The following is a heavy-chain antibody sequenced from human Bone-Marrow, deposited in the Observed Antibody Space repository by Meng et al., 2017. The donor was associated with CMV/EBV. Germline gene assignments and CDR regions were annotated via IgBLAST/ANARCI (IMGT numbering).Heavy chain of an antibody. J-gene: IGHJ4*02. V-gene: IGHV1-69*10. CDR2: IIPILGIA. CDR3: ARDTTYRTFDY. Sequence: SVKVSCKASGGTFSSYAISWVRQAPGQGLEWMGGIIPILGIANYAQKFQGRVTITADKSTSTAYMELRSLRSDDTAVYYCARDTTYRTFDYWGQGTLVTVSS. CDR1: GGTFSSYA. D-gene: IGHD1-26*01.